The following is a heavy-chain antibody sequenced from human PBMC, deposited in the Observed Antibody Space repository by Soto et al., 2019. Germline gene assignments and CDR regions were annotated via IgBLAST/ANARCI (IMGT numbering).Heavy chain of an antibody. CDR1: GGLFSSYA. Sequence: QVQLVQSGAEVKKPGSSMKISCKASGGLFSSYAISWVRQAPGQGLEWMGGIIPVFGTTNYAQKFQDRVTITADESTNTAYMDLSSLRSEGTAIYYCAMGGSPYVWFNEFWGQGTLVTVSS. CDR3: AMGGSPYVWFNEF. CDR2: IIPVFGTT. V-gene: IGHV1-69*01. D-gene: IGHD3-16*01. J-gene: IGHJ4*02.